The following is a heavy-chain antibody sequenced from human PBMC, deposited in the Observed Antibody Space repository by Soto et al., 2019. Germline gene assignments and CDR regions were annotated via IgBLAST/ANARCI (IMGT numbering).Heavy chain of an antibody. V-gene: IGHV5-51*01. D-gene: IGHD5-12*01. CDR2: IYPDDSDT. J-gene: IGHJ4*02. Sequence: EVQLVQSGVEVKKAGESLKISCRASGYRFSSCWIGWVRQVPGKGLESVGIIYPDDSDTKYSPTFQGQVTISADKSISASYLQWNSLKASDPALYYCVRSREGYNSLFDYWGQGTLVSVSS. CDR1: GYRFSSCW. CDR3: VRSREGYNSLFDY.